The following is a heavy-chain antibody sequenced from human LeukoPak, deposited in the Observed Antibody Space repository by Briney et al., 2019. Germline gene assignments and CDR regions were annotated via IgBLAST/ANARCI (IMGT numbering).Heavy chain of an antibody. D-gene: IGHD1-26*01. J-gene: IGHJ3*02. CDR3: ERDWSYAFDI. CDR1: GFTFSSYS. V-gene: IGHV3-48*01. CDR2: ISSSSSSSSSSSSSPT. Sequence: PGGSLRLSCAASGFTFSSYSMNWVRQAPGKGLEWVSHISSSSSSSSSSSSSPTYYADSVKGLFTISRDNAKNSLYLQMNSLRAEDTAAYYCERDWSYAFDIWGQRTMVTVSS.